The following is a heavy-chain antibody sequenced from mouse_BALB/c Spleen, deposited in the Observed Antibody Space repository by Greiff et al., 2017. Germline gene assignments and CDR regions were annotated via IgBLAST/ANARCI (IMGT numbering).Heavy chain of an antibody. J-gene: IGHJ2*01. D-gene: IGHD2-1*01. CDR1: GFTFSSYG. CDR2: ISSGGSYT. CDR3: ARQDGNYIDY. Sequence: EVKLMESGGDLVKPGGSLKLSCAASGFTFSSYGMSWVRQTPDKRLEWVATISSGGSYTYYPDSVKGRFTISRDNAKNTLYLQMSSLKSEDTAMYYCARQDGNYIDYWGQGTTLTVSS. V-gene: IGHV5-6*01.